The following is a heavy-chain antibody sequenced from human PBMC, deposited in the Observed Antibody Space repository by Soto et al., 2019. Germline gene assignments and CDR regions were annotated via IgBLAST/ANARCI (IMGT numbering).Heavy chain of an antibody. J-gene: IGHJ4*02. CDR1: GGSISNYY. CDR2: IYNSGTT. CDR3: ARRYGYSFDY. D-gene: IGHD1-1*01. Sequence: SETLSLTCTVSGGSISNYYCSWIRQTPGKGLEYIGFIYNSGTTNYHPSLKSRVTISIDTSKSQFYLKLSSVTAADTAVYYCARRYGYSFDYWGQGTLVTVSS. V-gene: IGHV4-59*08.